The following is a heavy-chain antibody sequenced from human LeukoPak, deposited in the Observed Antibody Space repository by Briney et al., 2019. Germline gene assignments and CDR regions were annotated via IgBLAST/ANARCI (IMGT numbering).Heavy chain of an antibody. CDR1: GYSISSGYY. Sequence: SETLSLTCTVSGYSISSGYYWGWIRQPPGKGLEWIGSIYHSGSTYYNPSLKSRVTISVDRSKNQFSLKLSSVTAADTAVYYCARGYCSSTSCYTDWFDPWGQGTLVTVSS. D-gene: IGHD2-2*02. J-gene: IGHJ5*02. CDR2: IYHSGST. V-gene: IGHV4-38-2*02. CDR3: ARGYCSSTSCYTDWFDP.